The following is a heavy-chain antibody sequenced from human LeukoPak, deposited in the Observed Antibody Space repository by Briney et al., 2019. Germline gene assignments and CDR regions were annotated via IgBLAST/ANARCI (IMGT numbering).Heavy chain of an antibody. CDR2: IYYSGST. J-gene: IGHJ6*03. V-gene: IGHV4-59*01. CDR3: ARERRSGYVGYYYYMDV. CDR1: GGSISSYY. D-gene: IGHD5-12*01. Sequence: SETLSLTCTVSGGSISSYYWSWIRQPPGKGLEWIGYIYYSGSTNYNPSLKSRVTISVDTSKNQFSLKLSSVTAADTAVYYCARERRSGYVGYYYYMDVWGKGTTVTVSS.